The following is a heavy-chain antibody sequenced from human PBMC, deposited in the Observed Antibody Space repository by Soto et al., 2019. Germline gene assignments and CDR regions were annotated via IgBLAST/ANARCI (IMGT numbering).Heavy chain of an antibody. CDR2: ISAYNGNT. Sequence: ASVKVSCKASGYTFTSYGISWVRQAPGQGLEWMGWISAYNGNTNYAQKLQGRVTMTTDTSTSTAYMELRSLSSVTAADTAVYYCARVVGSVNSSGWYYYYGMDVWGQGTTVTVSS. CDR1: GYTFTSYG. CDR3: ARVVGSVNSSGWYYYYGMDV. V-gene: IGHV1-18*01. D-gene: IGHD6-19*01. J-gene: IGHJ6*02.